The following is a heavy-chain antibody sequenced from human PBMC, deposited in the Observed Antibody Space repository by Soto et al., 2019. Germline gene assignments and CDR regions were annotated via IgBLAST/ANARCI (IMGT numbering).Heavy chain of an antibody. J-gene: IGHJ4*02. Sequence: QVQLQESGPGLVKPSQTLSLTCTVSGSSISSGGYYWSWIRQHPGKGLEWIGYIYYSGSTYYNPSLTSRVTISVDTSKNQFPLKLSSVTAADTAVYYCARIAAADTHDYWGQGTLVTVSS. D-gene: IGHD6-13*01. CDR2: IYYSGST. CDR3: ARIAAADTHDY. V-gene: IGHV4-31*03. CDR1: GSSISSGGYY.